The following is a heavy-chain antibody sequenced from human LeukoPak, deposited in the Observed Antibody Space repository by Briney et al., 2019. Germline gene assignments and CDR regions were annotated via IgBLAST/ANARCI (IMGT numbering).Heavy chain of an antibody. J-gene: IGHJ5*02. CDR3: TTAWRLVRGDL. V-gene: IGHV3-15*01. CDR1: GFTFSNAW. CDR2: IKSKTDGGTT. D-gene: IGHD3-10*01. Sequence: PGGSLRLSCAASGFTFSNAWMSWVRQAPGKGLEWVGRIKSKTDGGTTDYAAPVKGRFTISRDDSKNTLYLQMNSLKTEDTAVYYRTTAWRLVRGDLWGQGTLVTVSS.